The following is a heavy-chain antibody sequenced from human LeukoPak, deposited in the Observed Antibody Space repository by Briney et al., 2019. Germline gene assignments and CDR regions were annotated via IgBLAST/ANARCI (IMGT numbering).Heavy chain of an antibody. CDR2: IYSGGST. V-gene: IGHV3-66*01. CDR1: GFTVSSNY. CDR3: ARVEMATIFDY. J-gene: IGHJ4*02. Sequence: GGSLRLSCAASGFTVSSNYMSWVRQAPGKGLEWVSVIYSGGSTYYADSVEGRFTISRVNSKNTLYLQMNSLRAEDTAVYYCARVEMATIFDYWGQGTLVTVSS. D-gene: IGHD5-24*01.